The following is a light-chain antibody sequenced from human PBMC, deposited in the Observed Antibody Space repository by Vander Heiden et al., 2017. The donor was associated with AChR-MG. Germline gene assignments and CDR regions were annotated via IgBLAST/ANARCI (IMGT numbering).Light chain of an antibody. CDR2: GAS. V-gene: IGKV3-20*01. CDR3: QQYGTSPWT. CDR1: QTVRSSS. J-gene: IGKJ1*01. Sequence: ELVLPHSPATLSLSPGEGGPLSCRPRQTVRSSSLAWYQQKLGQAPRLLLYGASSRATGIPDRFSGGGSGTDFTLTISSLEPEDFAVYYCQQYGTSPWTFGQGTKVEIK.